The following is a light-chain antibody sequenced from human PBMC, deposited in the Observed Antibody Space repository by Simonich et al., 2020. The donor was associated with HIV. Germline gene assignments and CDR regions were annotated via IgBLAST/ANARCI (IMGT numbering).Light chain of an antibody. CDR1: QSLTSY. J-gene: IGKJ1*01. CDR2: TAS. Sequence: DIQMTQSPSSLSASVGARVTITCRASQSLTSYLKWYQQKPGKAPKLLIFTASSLQSGVPSRFSGSGSGTDFTLTISSLQPEDFATYSCRQSYSTPWTFGQGTKVEIK. V-gene: IGKV1-39*01. CDR3: RQSYSTPWT.